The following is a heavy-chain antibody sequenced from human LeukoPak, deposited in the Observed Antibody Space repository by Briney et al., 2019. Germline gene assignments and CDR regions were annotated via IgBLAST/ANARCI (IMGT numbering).Heavy chain of an antibody. CDR2: ISYDGSNK. D-gene: IGHD2-15*01. CDR3: ATCSGGSCYSGIYYYYGMDV. J-gene: IGHJ6*02. CDR1: GFTFSSYG. Sequence: PGGSLRLSCAASGFTFSSYGMHWVRQAPGKGLEWVAVISYDGSNKYYADSVKGRFTISRDNSKNTLYLQMNSLRAEDTAVYYCATCSGGSCYSGIYYYYGMDVWGQGTTVTVSS. V-gene: IGHV3-30*03.